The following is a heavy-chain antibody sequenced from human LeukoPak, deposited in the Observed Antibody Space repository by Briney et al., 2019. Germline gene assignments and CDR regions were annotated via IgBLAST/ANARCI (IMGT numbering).Heavy chain of an antibody. D-gene: IGHD2-8*01. CDR2: IYSGGST. J-gene: IGHJ6*02. Sequence: GGSLRLSCAASGFTVSSNYMSWVRQAPRKGLEWVSVIYSGGSTYYADSVKGRFTISRDNSKNTLYLQMNSLRAEDTAVYYCARVQTVDGYYYYGMDVWGQGTTVTVSS. CDR1: GFTVSSNY. V-gene: IGHV3-53*01. CDR3: ARVQTVDGYYYYGMDV.